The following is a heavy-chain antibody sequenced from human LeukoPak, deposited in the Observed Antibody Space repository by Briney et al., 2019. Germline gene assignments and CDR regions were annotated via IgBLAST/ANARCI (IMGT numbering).Heavy chain of an antibody. Sequence: GGSLRLSCAASGFTFSSYAMHWVRQAPGKGLEWVAVISYDGSNKYYADSVKGRFTVSRDNSKNTLYLQMNSLRAEDTAVYYCARDEDIVVVPADYYYYGMDVWGQGITVTVSS. CDR3: ARDEDIVVVPADYYYYGMDV. J-gene: IGHJ6*02. CDR2: ISYDGSNK. CDR1: GFTFSSYA. D-gene: IGHD2-2*01. V-gene: IGHV3-30*04.